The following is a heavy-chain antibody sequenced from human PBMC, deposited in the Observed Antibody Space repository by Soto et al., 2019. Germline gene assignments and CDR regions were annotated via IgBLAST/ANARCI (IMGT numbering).Heavy chain of an antibody. D-gene: IGHD2-2*01. CDR1: GGSISSSSYY. CDR2: IYYSGST. V-gene: IGHV4-39*07. J-gene: IGHJ5*02. CDR3: ARDGQYCSSTSCYGGWFDP. Sequence: SETLSLTCTVSGGSISSSSYYWGWIRQPPGKGLEWIGNIYYSGSTYYNPSLKSRVTISVHTSKNQFSLKLSSVTAADTAVYYCARDGQYCSSTSCYGGWFDPWGQGTLVTVSS.